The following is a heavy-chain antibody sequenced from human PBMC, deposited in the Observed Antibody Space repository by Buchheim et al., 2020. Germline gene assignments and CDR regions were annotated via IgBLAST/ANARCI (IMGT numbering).Heavy chain of an antibody. Sequence: EVQLVESGGGLVQPGGSLRLSCAASGFTFSSYWMSWVRQAPGKGLEWVANIKQDGSEKYYVDSVKGRFTISRDNAKNSLYLQMNSRRAEDTAVYYCARDNIVVVPAAIHYYYYMDVWGKGTT. D-gene: IGHD2-2*01. V-gene: IGHV3-7*01. J-gene: IGHJ6*03. CDR2: IKQDGSEK. CDR1: GFTFSSYW. CDR3: ARDNIVVVPAAIHYYYYMDV.